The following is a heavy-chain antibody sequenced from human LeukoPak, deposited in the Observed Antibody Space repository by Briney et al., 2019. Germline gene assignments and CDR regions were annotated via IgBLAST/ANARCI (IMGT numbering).Heavy chain of an antibody. V-gene: IGHV4-34*01. D-gene: IGHD5-24*01. Sequence: SETLSLTCGVYGGSFSGYDWSWVRQPPGKGSEWIGEINDGGDTNYNPSLKSRVTMSVDTSKNHFSLEVRSMTAADTAVYYCARGLGWKVATMGLFFMDVWGEGTTVTVSS. J-gene: IGHJ6*03. CDR3: ARGLGWKVATMGLFFMDV. CDR2: INDGGDT. CDR1: GGSFSGYD.